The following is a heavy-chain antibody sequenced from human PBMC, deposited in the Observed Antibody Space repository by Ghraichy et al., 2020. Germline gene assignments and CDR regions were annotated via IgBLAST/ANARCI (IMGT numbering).Heavy chain of an antibody. Sequence: ESLNISCTVSGGSISSYFWSWIRQPPGKGLEWIGYIYYTGSTNYNPSLKSRVTMSVDTSKNQFSLKLSSVTAADTAVYYCATSFYGSGSYIRYWGQGTLVTVSS. V-gene: IGHV4-59*01. CDR1: GGSISSYF. D-gene: IGHD3-10*01. CDR2: IYYTGST. CDR3: ATSFYGSGSYIRY. J-gene: IGHJ4*02.